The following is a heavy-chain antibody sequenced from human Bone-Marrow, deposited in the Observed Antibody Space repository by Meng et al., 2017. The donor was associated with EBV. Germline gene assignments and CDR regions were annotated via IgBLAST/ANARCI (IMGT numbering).Heavy chain of an antibody. V-gene: IGHV3-30*03. CDR2: ISYDGSNK. CDR1: GFTFSSYG. J-gene: IGHJ4*02. Sequence: QVQLVESGXGVVQPGRSLRLSCAASGFTFSSYGMHWVRQAPGKGLEWVAVISYDGSNKYYADSVKGRFTISRDNSKNTLYLQMNSLRAEDTAVYYCARNQLPGVGLDYWGQGTLVTVSS. CDR3: ARNQLPGVGLDY. D-gene: IGHD2-2*01.